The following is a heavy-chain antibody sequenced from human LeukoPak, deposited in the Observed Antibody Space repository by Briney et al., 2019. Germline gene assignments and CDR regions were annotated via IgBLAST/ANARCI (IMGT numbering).Heavy chain of an antibody. CDR2: ISGSGGST. CDR1: GFTFSSYA. D-gene: IGHD3-22*01. Sequence: GGSLRLSCAASGFTFSSYAMSWVRQAPGKGLEWVSAISGSGGSTYYADSVKGRFTISRDNSKNTLYLQTNSLRAEDTAVYYCAKKGYYDGSGYYMYYFDHWGQGTLVTVSS. V-gene: IGHV3-23*01. J-gene: IGHJ4*02. CDR3: AKKGYYDGSGYYMYYFDH.